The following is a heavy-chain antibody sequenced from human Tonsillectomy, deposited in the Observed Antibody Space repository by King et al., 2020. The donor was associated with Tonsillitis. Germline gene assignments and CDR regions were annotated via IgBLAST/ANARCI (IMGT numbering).Heavy chain of an antibody. Sequence: VQLVESGGGVVQPGRSLRLSCAASGFVFGSFGMHWVRQTPGKGLEWVAVISSDGSKISYGNSVRGRFTISKDNSENKLHLEMNNLRPEDTAVYFYAKDSYYDSSGSLDFWGQGTLVSVPS. J-gene: IGHJ1*01. CDR3: AKDSYYDSSGSLDF. CDR1: GFVFGSFG. V-gene: IGHV3-30*18. D-gene: IGHD3-22*01. CDR2: ISSDGSKI.